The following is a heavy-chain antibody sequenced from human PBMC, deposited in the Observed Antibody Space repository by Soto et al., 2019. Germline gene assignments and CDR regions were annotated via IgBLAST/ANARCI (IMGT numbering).Heavy chain of an antibody. V-gene: IGHV4-30-4*01. CDR1: GGSISSGDYK. CDR2: SYHSGYT. D-gene: IGHD2-2*02. J-gene: IGHJ4*02. Sequence: QVQLQESGPGLVKPSQTLSLTCTVSGGSISSGDYKWSWIRQPPGKGLEWIGYSYHSGYTYNNPSLKSRVMMSVDTSKKQFSLKLRSVTAADTAVYYCASGDTYVPFDYWGQGTLVTVSS. CDR3: ASGDTYVPFDY.